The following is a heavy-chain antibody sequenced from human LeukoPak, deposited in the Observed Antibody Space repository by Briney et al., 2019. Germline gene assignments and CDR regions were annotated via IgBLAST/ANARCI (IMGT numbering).Heavy chain of an antibody. J-gene: IGHJ6*03. Sequence: ASVKVSCKVSGYTLTELSMHWVRQAPGKGLEWMGGFDPEDGETIYAQKFQGRVTMTEDTSTDTAYMELSSLRSEDTAVYYCARGYDFWRVNTDYYYYYMDVWGKGTTVTVSS. CDR2: FDPEDGET. CDR3: ARGYDFWRVNTDYYYYYMDV. V-gene: IGHV1-24*01. CDR1: GYTLTELS. D-gene: IGHD3-3*01.